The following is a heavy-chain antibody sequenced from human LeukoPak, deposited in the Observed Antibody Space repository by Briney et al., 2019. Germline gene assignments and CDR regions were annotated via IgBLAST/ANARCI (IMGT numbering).Heavy chain of an antibody. Sequence: PSETLSLTCAVSGGSISSSNWWSWVRQPPGKGLEWIGEIYHSGSTNYNPSLKSRVTISVDKSKNQFSLKLSSVTAADTAVYYCARARDSSGYPTGYYGMDVWGQGTTVTVSS. CDR2: IYHSGST. CDR1: GGSISSSNW. CDR3: ARARDSSGYPTGYYGMDV. V-gene: IGHV4-4*02. D-gene: IGHD3-22*01. J-gene: IGHJ6*02.